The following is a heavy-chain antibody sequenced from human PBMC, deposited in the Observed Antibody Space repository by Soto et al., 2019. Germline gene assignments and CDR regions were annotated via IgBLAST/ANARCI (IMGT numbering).Heavy chain of an antibody. CDR3: AKDQLIYCSGGSCSSPFDY. V-gene: IGHV3-9*01. CDR2: ISWNSGSI. J-gene: IGHJ4*02. CDR1: GFTFDDYA. Sequence: EVQLVESGGGLVQPGRSLRLSCAASGFTFDDYAMHWVRQAPGKGLEWVSGISWNSGSIGYADSVKGRFTISRDNAKNSLYLQMNSLRAEDTALYYCAKDQLIYCSGGSCSSPFDYWGQGTPVTVSS. D-gene: IGHD2-15*01.